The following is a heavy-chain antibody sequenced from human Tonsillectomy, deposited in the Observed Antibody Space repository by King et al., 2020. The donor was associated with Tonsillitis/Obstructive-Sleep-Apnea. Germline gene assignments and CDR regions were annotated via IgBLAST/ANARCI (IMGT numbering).Heavy chain of an antibody. CDR1: GFTFSSYW. Sequence: VQLVESGGGLVQPGGSLRLSCAASGFTFSSYWMNWVRQAPGKGLEWVANIKQDGSEKYYVDSVKGRFTISRDNAKNSLYLQMNSLRAEDTAVYYCAGEVGATTIPDAFDIWGQGTMVTVSS. J-gene: IGHJ3*02. CDR3: AGEVGATTIPDAFDI. D-gene: IGHD1-26*01. V-gene: IGHV3-7*01. CDR2: IKQDGSEK.